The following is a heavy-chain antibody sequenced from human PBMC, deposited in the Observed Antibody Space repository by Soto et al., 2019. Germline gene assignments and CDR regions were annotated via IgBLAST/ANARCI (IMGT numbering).Heavy chain of an antibody. J-gene: IGHJ4*02. D-gene: IGHD6-13*01. V-gene: IGHV4-30-4*01. CDR3: AREPPSIAAAGSSFDY. CDR1: GGSISSGDYY. CDR2: IYYSGST. Sequence: PSETLSLTCTVSGGSISSGDYYWSWIRQPPGKGLEWIGYIYYSGSTYYNQSLKSRVTISVDTSKNQFSLKLSSVTAADTSVYYCAREPPSIAAAGSSFDYWGQGTLVTVSS.